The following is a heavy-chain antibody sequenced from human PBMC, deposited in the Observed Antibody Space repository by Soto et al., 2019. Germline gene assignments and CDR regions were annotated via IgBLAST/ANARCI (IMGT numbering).Heavy chain of an antibody. V-gene: IGHV1-46*01. J-gene: IGHJ2*01. D-gene: IGHD2-15*01. Sequence: ASVKVSCTASAYTFTRYYMHWVRQAPGQGFEWMGIINPSGGSTKYAQKFQGRVTMTRDTSTSTVYMELSSLRSEDTAAYYCARGALPCNGGCAVLSWGR. CDR1: AYTFTRYY. CDR2: INPSGGST. CDR3: ARGALPCNGGCAVLS.